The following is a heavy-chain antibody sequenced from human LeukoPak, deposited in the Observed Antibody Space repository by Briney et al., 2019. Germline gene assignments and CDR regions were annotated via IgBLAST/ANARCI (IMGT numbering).Heavy chain of an antibody. J-gene: IGHJ2*01. D-gene: IGHD5-24*01. Sequence: GGSLRLSCAASGFTFSSYDMHWVRQPTGRGLEWVSTIGTAGDTYYPGSVKGRFTISRENAKNSLYLQMNSLRAGDTAVYYCARSRDGYNLWYFDLWGRGTLVTVSS. V-gene: IGHV3-13*01. CDR3: ARSRDGYNLWYFDL. CDR1: GFTFSSYD. CDR2: IGTAGDT.